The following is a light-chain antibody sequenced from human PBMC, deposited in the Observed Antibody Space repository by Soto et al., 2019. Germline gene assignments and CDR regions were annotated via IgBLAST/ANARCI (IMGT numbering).Light chain of an antibody. CDR1: DDIINS. CDR2: AAS. CDR3: QKYNSAPWT. Sequence: DLHVTQSPSSLSASVGDRVTITCQASDDIINSLNWYQQKPGKAPKLLIYAASSLQSGVPSRFSGSESETDFTLTISSLQPEDVATYYCQKYNSAPWTFGQGTKVDIK. V-gene: IGKV1-27*01. J-gene: IGKJ1*01.